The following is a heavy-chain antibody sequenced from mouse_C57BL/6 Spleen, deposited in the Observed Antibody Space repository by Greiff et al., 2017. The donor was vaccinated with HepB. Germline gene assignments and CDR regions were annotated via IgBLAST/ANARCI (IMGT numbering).Heavy chain of an antibody. J-gene: IGHJ1*03. Sequence: VQLKESGPGLVKPSQSLSLTCSVTGYSITSGYYWNWIRQFPGNKLEWMGYISYDGSNNYNPSLKNRISITRDTSKNQFFLKLNSVTTEDTATYYCARGYSNYGYFDVWGTGTTVTVSS. CDR3: ARGYSNYGYFDV. D-gene: IGHD2-5*01. CDR1: GYSITSGYY. V-gene: IGHV3-6*01. CDR2: ISYDGSN.